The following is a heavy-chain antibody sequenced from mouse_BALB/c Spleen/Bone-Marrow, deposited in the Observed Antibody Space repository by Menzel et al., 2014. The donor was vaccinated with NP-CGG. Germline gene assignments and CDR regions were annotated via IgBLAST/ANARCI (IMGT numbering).Heavy chain of an antibody. CDR2: ISSGSSTI. D-gene: IGHD2-1*01. CDR3: ARGGNFAWFAY. Sequence: EVQLVESGGGLVQPGGSRKLSCAASGFTFSSFGMHWVRQAPEKGLEWVAYISSGSSTIYYADTVKGRFTISRDNPKNTLFLQMTSLRSEGTAMYYCARGGNFAWFAYWGQGTLVTVSA. CDR1: GFTFSSFG. J-gene: IGHJ3*01. V-gene: IGHV5-17*02.